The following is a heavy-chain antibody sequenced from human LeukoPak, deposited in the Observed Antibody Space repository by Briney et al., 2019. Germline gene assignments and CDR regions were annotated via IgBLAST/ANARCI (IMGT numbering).Heavy chain of an antibody. CDR2: IYYSGST. CDR3: AREFDSSGLNAFDI. CDR1: GGSISSGDYY. V-gene: IGHV4-61*08. D-gene: IGHD3-22*01. Sequence: PSETLSLTCTVSGGSISSGDYYWSWIRQPPGKGLEWIGYIYYSGSTNYNPSLKSRVTISVDTSKNQFSLKLSSVTAADTAVYYCAREFDSSGLNAFDIWGQGTMVTVSS. J-gene: IGHJ3*02.